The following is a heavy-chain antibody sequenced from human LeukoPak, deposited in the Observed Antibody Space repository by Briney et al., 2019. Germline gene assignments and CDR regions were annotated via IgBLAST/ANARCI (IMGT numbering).Heavy chain of an antibody. CDR3: ARRRHNFDYYDV. Sequence: SETLSLTCTISGDPFTSTNYWWDWVRLPTGKGLEWIGAIQCTGRTFSNPSLKSRVTIPVDASKKQFSLDLRSATAADTAVYYWARRRHNFDYYDVWGQGTRVTVSS. CDR2: IQCTGRT. D-gene: IGHD1-20*01. V-gene: IGHV4-39*01. CDR1: GDPFTSTNYW. J-gene: IGHJ3*01.